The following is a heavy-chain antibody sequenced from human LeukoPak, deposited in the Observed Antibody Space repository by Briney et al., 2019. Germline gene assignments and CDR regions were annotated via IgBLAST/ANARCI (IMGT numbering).Heavy chain of an antibody. Sequence: SETLSLTCTVSGGSISSGSSYWGWIRQSPGKGLEWIGSIFYSGSTYYNPSLKSRVTISVDVSKNQFSLKLSSVTAADTAVYYCARRNPEWGDYGDYVDYWGQGTLVTVSS. V-gene: IGHV4-39*01. CDR3: ARRNPEWGDYGDYVDY. J-gene: IGHJ4*02. CDR1: GGSISSGSSY. D-gene: IGHD4-17*01. CDR2: IFYSGST.